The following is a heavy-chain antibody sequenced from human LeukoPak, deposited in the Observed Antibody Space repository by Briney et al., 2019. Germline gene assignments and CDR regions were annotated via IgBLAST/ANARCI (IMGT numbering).Heavy chain of an antibody. V-gene: IGHV4-59*01. Sequence: KPSETVSLTCTVSGGSISSYYWSWIRQPPGKGLEWIGYIYYSGSTNYNPSLKSRVTISVDTSKNQFSLKLSSVTAADTAVYYCARVRSSGWGKGFDYWGQGTLVTVSS. J-gene: IGHJ4*02. CDR3: ARVRSSGWGKGFDY. D-gene: IGHD6-19*01. CDR1: GGSISSYY. CDR2: IYYSGST.